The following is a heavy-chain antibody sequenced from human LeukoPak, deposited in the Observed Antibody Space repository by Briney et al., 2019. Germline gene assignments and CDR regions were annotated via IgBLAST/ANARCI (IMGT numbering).Heavy chain of an antibody. CDR1: GFTFNNYA. V-gene: IGHV3-23*01. J-gene: IGHJ4*02. CDR2: ISGGGETT. Sequence: GGSLRLSCAASGFTFNNYAMNWVRQAPGKGLEWVSSISGGGETTYYADSAKGRFTISRDNSQNTLYLQMNSLRAEDTTVYYCARDYADYVGYFFFDYWGQGTLVTVSS. CDR3: ARDYADYVGYFFFDY. D-gene: IGHD4-17*01.